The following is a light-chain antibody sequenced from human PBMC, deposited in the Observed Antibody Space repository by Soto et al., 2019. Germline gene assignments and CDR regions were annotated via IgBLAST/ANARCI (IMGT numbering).Light chain of an antibody. V-gene: IGLV1-47*01. CDR3: AAWDDSLSGVV. Sequence: QSVLTQPPSASGTPGQRVTISCSGSSSNIGSNYVYWYQQLPGTVPQLLIYRNNERPSGVPDRFSGSKSGTSASLAISGLRSEDEADYYWAAWDDSLSGVVFGGGTKVTVL. J-gene: IGLJ2*01. CDR2: RNN. CDR1: SSNIGSNY.